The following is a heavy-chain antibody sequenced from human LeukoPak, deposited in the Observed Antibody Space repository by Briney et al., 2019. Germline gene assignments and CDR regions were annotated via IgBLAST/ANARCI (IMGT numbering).Heavy chain of an antibody. CDR1: GYSISSDYY. CDR2: IHHSGRT. CDR3: ARASGKGDY. Sequence: SETLSLTCTVSGYSISSDYYWGWIRQPPGKGLEWIGSIHHSGRTYYNPSLKSRVTISVDTSKNQFSLKLSSVTAADTAVYYCARASGKGDYWGQGTLVTVSS. D-gene: IGHD3-10*01. J-gene: IGHJ4*02. V-gene: IGHV4-38-2*02.